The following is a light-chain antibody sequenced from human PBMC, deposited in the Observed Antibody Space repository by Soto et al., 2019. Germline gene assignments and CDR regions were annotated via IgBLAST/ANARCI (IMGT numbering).Light chain of an antibody. J-gene: IGLJ1*01. CDR2: EVR. CDR1: NSDIGNGYDS. V-gene: IGLV2-14*01. Sequence: QSALTQPASVSGSPGQSITISCTGSNSDIGNGYDSVSWYQQHPNKAPKLIIYEVRNRPSGVSDRFSASKSGNTASLTISGAQGEDEAYYYCSSYASTSSYVFGTGTKLTVL. CDR3: SSYASTSSYV.